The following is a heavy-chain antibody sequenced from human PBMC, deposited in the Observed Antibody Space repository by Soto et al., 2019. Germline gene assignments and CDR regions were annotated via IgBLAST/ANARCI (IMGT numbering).Heavy chain of an antibody. CDR2: ISGSGGST. CDR1: GFSFSSYA. V-gene: IGHV3-23*01. Sequence: GGSLRLSCAASGFSFSSYAMNWVRQAPGKGLEWVSGISGSGGSTYYADSVKGRFTISRDNSKNTLYLQMSSLRAEDTAVYYCAKAFSWYDYWGQGTLVTVSS. CDR3: AKAFSWYDY. J-gene: IGHJ4*02. D-gene: IGHD6-13*01.